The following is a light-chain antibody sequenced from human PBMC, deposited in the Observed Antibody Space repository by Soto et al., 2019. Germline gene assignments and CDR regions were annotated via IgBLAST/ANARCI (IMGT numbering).Light chain of an antibody. J-gene: IGKJ1*01. CDR2: GAS. V-gene: IGKV3D-20*02. Sequence: EIVLTQSPGTLSLSPGERATLSCRASHSVSRTYLAWYQQKPGQAPRLLVYGASSRATGIPDRFSGSGSGTEFTLTISSLQSEDFAIYYCQRQSNWPRTFGQGTKVDIK. CDR1: HSVSRTY. CDR3: QRQSNWPRT.